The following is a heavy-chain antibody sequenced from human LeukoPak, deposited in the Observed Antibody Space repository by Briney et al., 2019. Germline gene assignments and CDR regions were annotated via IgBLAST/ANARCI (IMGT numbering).Heavy chain of an antibody. D-gene: IGHD1-26*01. J-gene: IGHJ4*02. Sequence: PGGSLRLSCVVSGFSFSTYWMHWVRQGPGKGLVWVSRISSDGSTTDYADSVKGRFTISRDNAKNSLYLQMNSLRADDTAVYYCARDRVGASPHYWGQGTLVTVSS. CDR2: ISSDGSTT. V-gene: IGHV3-74*01. CDR1: GFSFSTYW. CDR3: ARDRVGASPHY.